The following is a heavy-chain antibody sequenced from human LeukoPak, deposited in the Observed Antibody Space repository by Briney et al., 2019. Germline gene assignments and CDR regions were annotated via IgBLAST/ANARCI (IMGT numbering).Heavy chain of an antibody. J-gene: IGHJ4*02. CDR1: GFTFSSYA. V-gene: IGHV3-23*01. Sequence: GGSLRLSCAASGFTFSSYAMSWVRQAPGKGLEWVSALSGSGGSTYYADSVKGRFTISSDNSKNTLYLQMNSLRAEDTAVYYCAKVAPREWLLSRFDYWGQGTLVTVSS. CDR2: LSGSGGST. CDR3: AKVAPREWLLSRFDY. D-gene: IGHD3-3*01.